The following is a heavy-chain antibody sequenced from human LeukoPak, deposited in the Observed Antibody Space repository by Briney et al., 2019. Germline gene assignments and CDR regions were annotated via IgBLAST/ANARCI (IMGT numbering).Heavy chain of an antibody. CDR3: ARESGSVTSEVDFDY. J-gene: IGHJ4*02. V-gene: IGHV3-7*01. CDR2: ISQDGSQK. D-gene: IGHD4-17*01. CDR1: GCTFISYW. Sequence: GGSLRLSYAASGCTFISYWRSVVRQAPGKRLEWVATISQDGSQKYYVDSVKGKFTISRDNAQNSLYLQMNSLRAEDTAVYYCARESGSVTSEVDFDYWGQGTLVTVSS.